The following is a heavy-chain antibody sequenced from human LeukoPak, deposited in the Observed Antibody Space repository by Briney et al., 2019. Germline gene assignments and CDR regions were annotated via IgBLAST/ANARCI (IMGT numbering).Heavy chain of an antibody. CDR2: INHSGST. CDR1: GGSFSGYY. D-gene: IGHD3-3*01. Sequence: NPSETLSLTYAVYGGSFSGYYWSWIRQPPGKGLEWIGEINHSGSTNYNPSLKSRVTISVDTSKNQFSLKLSSVTAADTAVYYCAREGYDFWSGYYPDAFDIWGQGTMVTVSS. V-gene: IGHV4-34*01. CDR3: AREGYDFWSGYYPDAFDI. J-gene: IGHJ3*02.